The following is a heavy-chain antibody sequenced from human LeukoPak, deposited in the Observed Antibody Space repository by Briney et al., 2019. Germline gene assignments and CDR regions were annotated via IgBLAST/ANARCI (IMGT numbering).Heavy chain of an antibody. Sequence: PGGSLRLSCAASGFTFSDDYMSWIRQAPGKGLEWVSYISSSSSYTNYADSVKGRFTISRDNAKNSLYLQMNSLRAEDTAVYYCARHYYGSGSYDYWGQGTLVTVSS. D-gene: IGHD3-10*01. CDR3: ARHYYGSGSYDY. CDR2: ISSSSSYT. V-gene: IGHV3-11*06. CDR1: GFTFSDDY. J-gene: IGHJ4*02.